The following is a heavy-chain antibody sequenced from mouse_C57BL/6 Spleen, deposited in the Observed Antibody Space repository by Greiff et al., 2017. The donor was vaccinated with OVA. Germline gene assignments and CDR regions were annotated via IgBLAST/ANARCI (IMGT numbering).Heavy chain of an antibody. CDR1: GFTFSNYW. J-gene: IGHJ3*01. V-gene: IGHV6-3*01. CDR3: TCHDYDSAWFAY. CDR2: IRLKSDNYAT. D-gene: IGHD2-4*01. Sequence: EVQLVESGGGLVQPGGSMKLSCVASGFTFSNYWMNWVRQSPEKGLEWVGQIRLKSDNYATHYAEYVKGRFTISRDDYKSGVYLQMNNLRAEYTGIYYCTCHDYDSAWFAYWGQGTLVTVSA.